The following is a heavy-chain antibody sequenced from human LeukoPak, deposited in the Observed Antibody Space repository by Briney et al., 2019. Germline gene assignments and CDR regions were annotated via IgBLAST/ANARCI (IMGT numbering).Heavy chain of an antibody. CDR1: GFTFSSYA. CDR3: TEDKDSGSYYRGYFDY. J-gene: IGHJ4*02. V-gene: IGHV3-23*01. D-gene: IGHD1-26*01. CDR2: ISGSGGST. Sequence: GGSLRLSCAASGFTFSSYAMSWVRQAPGKGLEWVSAISGSGGSTYYADSVKGRFTISRDNSKNTLYLQMNSLRAEDTAVYYCTEDKDSGSYYRGYFDYWGQGTLVTVSS.